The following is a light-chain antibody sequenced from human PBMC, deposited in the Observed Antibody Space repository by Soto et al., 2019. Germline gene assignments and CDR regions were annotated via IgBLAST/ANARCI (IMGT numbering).Light chain of an antibody. CDR1: QSVSSY. CDR3: QQRSNWRGSIT. Sequence: EIVLTQSPATLSLSPGERATLSCRASQSVSSYLAWYQQKPGQAPRLLIYDASNRATGIPARFSGSGSGTDFTLTISSLEPEDFAVYYCQQRSNWRGSITFGQGTRWRL. CDR2: DAS. J-gene: IGKJ5*01. V-gene: IGKV3-11*01.